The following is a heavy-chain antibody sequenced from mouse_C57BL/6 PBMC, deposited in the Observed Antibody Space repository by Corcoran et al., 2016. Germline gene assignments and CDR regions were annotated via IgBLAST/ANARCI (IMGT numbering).Heavy chain of an antibody. CDR2: IYPGSGNT. CDR1: GYTFTDYY. Sequence: QVQLKQSGAELVRPGASVKLSCKASGYTFTDYYINWVKQRPGQGLEWIARIYPGSGNTYYNEKSKGKATLTAEKSSSTAYMQLSSLTSEDSAVYFCARSGVYFDYWGQGTTLTVSS. V-gene: IGHV1-76*01. CDR3: ARSGVYFDY. J-gene: IGHJ2*01. D-gene: IGHD4-1*01.